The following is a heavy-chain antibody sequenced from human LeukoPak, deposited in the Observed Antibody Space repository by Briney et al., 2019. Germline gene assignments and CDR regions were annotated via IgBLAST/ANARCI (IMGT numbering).Heavy chain of an antibody. V-gene: IGHV5-51*01. Sequence: GESLKISCEGSGYTFTSYWIGWVRQMPGKGLEWMGIIYPSDSETRYSPSFQGQVTISADKSISAAYVQWNSLKASDTAMYYCASPVASGWYGAFDIWGQGTMVTVSS. J-gene: IGHJ3*02. CDR1: GYTFTSYW. D-gene: IGHD6-19*01. CDR3: ASPVASGWYGAFDI. CDR2: IYPSDSET.